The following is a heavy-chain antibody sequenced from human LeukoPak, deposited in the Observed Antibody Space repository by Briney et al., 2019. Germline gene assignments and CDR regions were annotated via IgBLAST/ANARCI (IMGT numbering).Heavy chain of an antibody. Sequence: GGSLRLSCAASGFTFSTHGMNWVRQAPGKGLEWVSGISPSGDITYYAESVKGRLFISRDNSGNTVYVQMNRLRAEDTAVYYCARDRHWGAFDFWGQGTMVIVPS. CDR2: ISPSGDIT. V-gene: IGHV3-23*01. D-gene: IGHD7-27*01. CDR3: ARDRHWGAFDF. CDR1: GFTFSTHG. J-gene: IGHJ3*01.